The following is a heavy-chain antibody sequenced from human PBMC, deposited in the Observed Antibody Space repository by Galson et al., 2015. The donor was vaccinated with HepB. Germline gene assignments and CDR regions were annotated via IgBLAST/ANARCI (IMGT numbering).Heavy chain of an antibody. CDR1: GFTFRTYA. CDR2: ISYDVSKK. V-gene: IGHV3-30*04. J-gene: IGHJ5*02. Sequence: SLRLSCAASGFTFRTYAMHWVRQAPGKGLEWAALISYDVSKKYYSDSVRGRFTISRDNSKNTLYLQMNSLTAEDTAVYYCVRGGQESYGMDAWGQGTLVTVS. CDR3: VRGGQESYGMDA. D-gene: IGHD4-17*01.